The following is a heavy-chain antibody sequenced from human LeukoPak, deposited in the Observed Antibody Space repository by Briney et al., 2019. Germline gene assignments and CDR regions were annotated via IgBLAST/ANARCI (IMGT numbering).Heavy chain of an antibody. Sequence: GGSLRLSCAASGFTFDDYGLSWVRQAPGKGLEWVSGINWNGGSTGYADSVKGRFTISRDNAKNTVYLQMNSLRAEDTAVYYCTRHSFDKAFDIWGQGTVVTVSS. CDR2: INWNGGST. CDR3: TRHSFDKAFDI. V-gene: IGHV3-20*04. J-gene: IGHJ3*02. CDR1: GFTFDDYG. D-gene: IGHD3-9*01.